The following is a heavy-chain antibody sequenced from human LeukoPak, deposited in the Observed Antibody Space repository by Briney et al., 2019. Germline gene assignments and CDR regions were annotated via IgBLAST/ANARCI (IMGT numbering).Heavy chain of an antibody. CDR2: ISGSGGST. V-gene: IGHV3-23*01. CDR3: AAPDYYDSSCFDY. J-gene: IGHJ4*02. CDR1: GFTFSSYW. Sequence: GGSLRLSCAASGFTFSSYWMSWVRQAPGKGLEWVSAISGSGGSTYYADSVKGRFTISRDNSKNTLYLQMNSLRAEDTAVYYCAAPDYYDSSCFDYWGQGTLVTVSS. D-gene: IGHD3-22*01.